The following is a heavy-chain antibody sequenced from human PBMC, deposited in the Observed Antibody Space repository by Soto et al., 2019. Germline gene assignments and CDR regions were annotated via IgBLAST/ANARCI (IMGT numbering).Heavy chain of an antibody. CDR3: ATLALGKFDD. CDR1: GFTFSSNS. J-gene: IGHJ4*02. CDR2: ISDNADRT. D-gene: IGHD1-26*01. Sequence: PGGSLRLSCTASGFTFSSNSMSWVRQAPGKGLEWVSSISDNADRTYYADSVKGRFTFSRDNSKNKLYLQMNSLRAEDTAVYYCATLALGKFDDWGQGTLVTVSS. V-gene: IGHV3-23*01.